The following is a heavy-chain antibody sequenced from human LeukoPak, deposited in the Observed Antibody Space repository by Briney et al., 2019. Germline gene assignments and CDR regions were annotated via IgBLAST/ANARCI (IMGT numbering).Heavy chain of an antibody. CDR2: IYTSGST. J-gene: IGHJ4*02. CDR1: GGSISSGSYY. Sequence: PSETLSLTCTVSGGSISSGSYYWSWIRQPAGKGLEWIGRIYTSGSTNYNPSLKSRVTISVDTSKNQFSLIVSSVTAADTAVYYCARTTAKASTPYFDYWGQGTLATVSS. D-gene: IGHD4-11*01. V-gene: IGHV4-61*02. CDR3: ARTTAKASTPYFDY.